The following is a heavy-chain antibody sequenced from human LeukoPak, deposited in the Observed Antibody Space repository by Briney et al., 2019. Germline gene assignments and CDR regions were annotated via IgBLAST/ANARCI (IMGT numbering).Heavy chain of an antibody. D-gene: IGHD6-13*01. CDR1: GDSVSSTXXX. J-gene: IGHJ4*02. CDR2: TYYRSKWYS. Sequence: SQTLSLTCAISGDSVSSTXXXXXXIRQSPSRGLXXLGRTYYRSKWYSGYAVSVRGRITVSPDTSTNQFSLQLNSVTPEDTAVYYCARYTSSWFFDSWGLGTLVTVSS. V-gene: IGHV6-1*01. CDR3: ARYTSSWFFDS.